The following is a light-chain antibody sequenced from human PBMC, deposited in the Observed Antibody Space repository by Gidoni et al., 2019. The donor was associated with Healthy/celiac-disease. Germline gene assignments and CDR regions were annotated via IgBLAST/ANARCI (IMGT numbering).Light chain of an antibody. V-gene: IGKV1-8*01. CDR2: AAS. Sequence: AIRMTQFPSSFSASTGDRVTITCRASQVISSYLAWYQQKPGKAPKLLIYAASTLQSGVPSRFSGSGSGTDFTLTISCLQSEDFATYYCQQYYSYPPWTFGQGTKVEIK. J-gene: IGKJ1*01. CDR3: QQYYSYPPWT. CDR1: QVISSY.